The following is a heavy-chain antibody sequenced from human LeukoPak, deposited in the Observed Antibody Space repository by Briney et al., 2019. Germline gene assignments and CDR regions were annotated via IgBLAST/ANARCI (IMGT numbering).Heavy chain of an antibody. D-gene: IGHD3-9*01. CDR2: IIPIFGTA. J-gene: IGHJ4*02. CDR1: GGTFSSYA. V-gene: IGHV1-69*05. Sequence: ASVKVSCKASGGTFSSYAISWVRQAPGQGLEWMGRIIPIFGTANYAQKFQGRVTITTDASTSTAYMELSSLRSEDTAVYYCARDLGILTGQEAPWDYWGQGTLVTVSS. CDR3: ARDLGILTGQEAPWDY.